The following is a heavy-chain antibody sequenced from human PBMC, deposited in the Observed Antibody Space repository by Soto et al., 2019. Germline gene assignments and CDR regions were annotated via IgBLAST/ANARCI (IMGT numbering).Heavy chain of an antibody. J-gene: IGHJ4*02. D-gene: IGHD6-13*01. CDR2: INAGNGNT. Sequence: QVQLVQSGAEVKKPGASVKVSCKASGYTFTSYAMHWVRQAPGQRLEWMGWINAGNGNTKYSQKFQGRVTITRDTSASTAYMELSSLRSEDTAVYYCARGYSSSWYPTPPDDYWGQGTLVTVS. V-gene: IGHV1-3*01. CDR1: GYTFTSYA. CDR3: ARGYSSSWYPTPPDDY.